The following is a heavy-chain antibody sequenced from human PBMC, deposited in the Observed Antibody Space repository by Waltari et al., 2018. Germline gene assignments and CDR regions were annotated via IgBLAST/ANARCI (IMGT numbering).Heavy chain of an antibody. D-gene: IGHD2-2*03. CDR2: IRSKTNTYAP. CDR3: IKQLGLESGS. J-gene: IGHJ5*02. CDR1: GFRFSGSS. Sequence: EVQLVESGGGLVQPGGSLKLSCAASGFRFSGSSMHWVRQAPGKGVGWVVQIRSKTNTYAPADASSVKGRFTISRDDSKSTAYLHMDHLITEGTAVYYCIKQLGLESGSCGKGTLVAVSS. V-gene: IGHV3-73*02.